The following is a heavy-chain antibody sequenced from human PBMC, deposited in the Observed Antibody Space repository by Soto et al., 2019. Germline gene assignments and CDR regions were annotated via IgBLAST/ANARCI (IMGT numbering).Heavy chain of an antibody. J-gene: IGHJ6*02. V-gene: IGHV1-46*01. CDR3: ARVGMMAVAIISTFYYYYYGMDV. D-gene: IGHD3-22*01. CDR2: INPSGGST. Sequence: VKVSCKASGYTFTSYYMHWVRQAPGQGLEWMGIINPSGGSTSYAQKFQGRVTMTRDTSTSTVYMELSSLRSEDTAVYYCARVGMMAVAIISTFYYYYYGMDVWGQGTTVTVSS. CDR1: GYTFTSYY.